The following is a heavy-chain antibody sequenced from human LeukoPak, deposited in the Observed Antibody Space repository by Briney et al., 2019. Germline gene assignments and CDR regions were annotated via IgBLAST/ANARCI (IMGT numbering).Heavy chain of an antibody. V-gene: IGHV1-18*04. CDR2: ISAHTGNT. D-gene: IGHD3-10*01. J-gene: IGHJ2*01. CDR3: ARCWELRAGWYFDF. Sequence: ASVKVSCKASGYTFTGYYMHWVRQAPGQGLEWMGWISAHTGNTDYAQRFQGRLSMTRDTSTNTVYMDLRSLRSDDTAIYYCARCWELRAGWYFDFWGRGTLVTVSS. CDR1: GYTFTGYY.